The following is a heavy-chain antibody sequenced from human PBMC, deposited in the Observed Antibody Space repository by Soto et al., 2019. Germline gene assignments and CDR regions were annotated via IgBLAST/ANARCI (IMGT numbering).Heavy chain of an antibody. Sequence: EVQLVESGGGLVKPGGSLRLSCAASGFTFSLYSMIWVRQAPGKGLEWVASITSSSYIYYEDSLKGRFTISRDNAKNSLFLQLDSLRAEDTAVYFCVRARSTDSRPDYWGQGTLVTVSS. CDR3: VRARSTDSRPDY. CDR1: GFTFSLYS. J-gene: IGHJ4*02. V-gene: IGHV3-21*01. D-gene: IGHD3-22*01. CDR2: ITSSSYI.